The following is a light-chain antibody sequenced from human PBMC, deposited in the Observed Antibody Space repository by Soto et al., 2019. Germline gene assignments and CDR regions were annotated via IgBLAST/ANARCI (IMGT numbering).Light chain of an antibody. CDR3: QRYNSNSWT. V-gene: IGKV1-5*01. Sequence: DIQMTQSPSIVSASVGDRVTISCRASQNVNKWVAWYQQKPGKAPKFLIYDASVLESGVPSRFSGSGSETEFTLTISGLQPEDFATYHCQRYNSNSWTFGQGTNV. CDR2: DAS. CDR1: QNVNKW. J-gene: IGKJ1*01.